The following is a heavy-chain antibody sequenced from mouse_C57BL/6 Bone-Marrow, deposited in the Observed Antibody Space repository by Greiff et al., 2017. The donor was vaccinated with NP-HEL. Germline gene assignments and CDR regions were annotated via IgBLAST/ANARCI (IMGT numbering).Heavy chain of an antibody. CDR3: TRRAVVAYYYAMDY. CDR1: GFTFSSYA. V-gene: IGHV5-9-1*02. Sequence: DVHLVESGEGLVKPGGSLKLSCAASGFTFSSYAMSWVRQTPEKRLEWVAYISSGGDYIYYADTVKGRFTISRDNARNTLYLQMSSLKSEDTAMYYCTRRAVVAYYYAMDYWGQGTSVTVSS. CDR2: ISSGGDYI. D-gene: IGHD1-1*01. J-gene: IGHJ4*01.